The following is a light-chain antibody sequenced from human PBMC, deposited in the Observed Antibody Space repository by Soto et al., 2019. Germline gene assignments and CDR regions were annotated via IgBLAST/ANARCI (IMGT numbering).Light chain of an antibody. CDR3: AAWDDSLSGQV. J-gene: IGLJ2*01. CDR2: RSN. CDR1: TSNVGINS. V-gene: IGLV1-47*01. Sequence: QSAVTQPPSASGTPGQRVTISCSGSTSNVGINSVFWYQHLPGTAPKLLIYRSNQRASGVPDRFSGSKSGTSASLAISGLRSEDEPDYYCAAWDDSLSGQVFGGGTKLTVL.